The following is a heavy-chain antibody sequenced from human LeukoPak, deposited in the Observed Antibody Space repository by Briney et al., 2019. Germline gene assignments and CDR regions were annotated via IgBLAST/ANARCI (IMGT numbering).Heavy chain of an antibody. V-gene: IGHV3-66*01. CDR3: AKVYDFWSGYLSY. D-gene: IGHD3-3*01. J-gene: IGHJ4*02. CDR1: GFTVSSNY. CDR2: IYSGGST. Sequence: GGSLRLSCAASGFTVSSNYMSWVRQAPGKGLEWVSVIYSGGSTYYADSVKGRFTISRDNSKNTLYLQMKSLRAEDTAVYYCAKVYDFWSGYLSYWGQGTLVTVSS.